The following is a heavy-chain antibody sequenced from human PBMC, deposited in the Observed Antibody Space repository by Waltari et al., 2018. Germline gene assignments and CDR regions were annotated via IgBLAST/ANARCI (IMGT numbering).Heavy chain of an antibody. D-gene: IGHD2-8*01. Sequence: QEHLVQSGAEVKKPGASGKVSCNASGYTPTGNYIHWVRQAPGQGLEWMGWINPNSGGTNYAQKFQGRVTVTRDTSISTAYMEVSSLRSDDTAVYYCAKSPWNGPLDYWGQGTLVTVSS. CDR3: AKSPWNGPLDY. CDR1: GYTPTGNY. J-gene: IGHJ4*02. CDR2: INPNSGGT. V-gene: IGHV1-2*02.